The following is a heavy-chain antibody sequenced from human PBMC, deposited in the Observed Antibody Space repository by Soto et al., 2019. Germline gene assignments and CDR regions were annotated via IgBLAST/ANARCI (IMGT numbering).Heavy chain of an antibody. CDR3: ARDGARITMVRGVMGAFDI. J-gene: IGHJ3*02. CDR1: GGTFSSYA. V-gene: IGHV1-69*01. Sequence: QVQLVQSGAEVKKPGSSVKVSCKASGGTFSSYAISWVRQAPGQGLEWMGGIIPIFGTANYAQKFQGRVTITADESTSTAYMELSSLRSEDTAVYYCARDGARITMVRGVMGAFDIWGQGTMVTVSS. D-gene: IGHD3-10*01. CDR2: IIPIFGTA.